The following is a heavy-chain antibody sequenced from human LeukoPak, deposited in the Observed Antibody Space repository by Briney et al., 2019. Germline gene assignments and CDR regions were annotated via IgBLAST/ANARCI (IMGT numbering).Heavy chain of an antibody. J-gene: IGHJ4*02. CDR2: ISDTGNT. D-gene: IGHD2-15*01. CDR3: AKAPVATCRGAFCYPFDY. CDR1: GFTLSSYA. V-gene: IGHV3-23*01. Sequence: GGSLRLSCAASGFTLSSYAMSWVRQAPGKGLEWVSAISDTGNTYHADSVKGRFTISRDSSKNTLFLQMNRLRPEDAAVYYCAKAPVATCRGAFCYPFDYWGLGTLVTVSS.